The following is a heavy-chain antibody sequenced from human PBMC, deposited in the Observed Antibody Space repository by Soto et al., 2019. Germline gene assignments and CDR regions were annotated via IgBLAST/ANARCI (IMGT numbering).Heavy chain of an antibody. CDR1: GFTFSSYE. D-gene: IGHD2-15*01. V-gene: IGHV3-23*01. CDR2: ISGSGGST. Sequence: GGSLRLSCAASGFTFSSYEMNWVRQAPGKGLDWVSAISGSGGSTYYADSVKGRFTISRDNSKNTLYLQMSSLRGEDTAVYYCEKDQPYSSVVVGNPIDYWGQGILVTVSS. CDR3: EKDQPYSSVVVGNPIDY. J-gene: IGHJ4*02.